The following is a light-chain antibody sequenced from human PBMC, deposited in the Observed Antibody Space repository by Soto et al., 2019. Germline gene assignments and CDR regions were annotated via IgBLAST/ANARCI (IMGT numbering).Light chain of an antibody. Sequence: DSQMTQSPSSVSAHVGDRVTITFRSSEDISTWLAWYQQKPGKAPKLLIYAASSLQSGVPSRFSGSGSGTEFTLTISSLQPDDFATYYCQQYNSYWTFGQGTKVDIK. CDR2: AAS. CDR1: EDISTW. V-gene: IGKV1D-16*01. J-gene: IGKJ1*01. CDR3: QQYNSYWT.